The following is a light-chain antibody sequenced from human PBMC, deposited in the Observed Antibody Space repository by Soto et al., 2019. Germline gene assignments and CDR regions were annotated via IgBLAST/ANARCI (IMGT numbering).Light chain of an antibody. CDR3: AAWDDSLSGLWV. J-gene: IGLJ3*02. CDR2: NDN. V-gene: IGLV1-44*01. Sequence: QSVLTQPPSASGTPGQRVTISCSGGSSNIGSNTVNWYQQLPGTAPKLLIYNDNQRPSGVPDRFSGSKSGTSASLAISGLQSEDEADYYCAAWDDSLSGLWVFGGGTKVTVL. CDR1: SSNIGSNT.